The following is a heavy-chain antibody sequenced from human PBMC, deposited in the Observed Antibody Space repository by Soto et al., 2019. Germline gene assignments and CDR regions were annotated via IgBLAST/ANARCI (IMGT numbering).Heavy chain of an antibody. J-gene: IGHJ6*02. CDR3: ARDLGSYYDFWSGHRQNYYYYGMDV. CDR1: GFTFGDYA. D-gene: IGHD3-3*01. V-gene: IGHV3-49*03. Sequence: PGGSLRLSCTASGFTFGDYAMSWFRQAPGKGLEWVGFIRSKAYGGTTEYAASVKGRFTISRDDSKSIAYLQMNSLRAEDTAVYYCARDLGSYYDFWSGHRQNYYYYGMDVWGQGTTVTVSS. CDR2: IRSKAYGGTT.